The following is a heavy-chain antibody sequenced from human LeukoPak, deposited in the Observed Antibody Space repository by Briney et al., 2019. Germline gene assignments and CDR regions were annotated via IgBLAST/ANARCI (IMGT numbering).Heavy chain of an antibody. CDR3: ARHKDYYGMDV. V-gene: IGHV3-9*01. CDR2: ISWNSGSI. Sequence: GGSLRLSCAAPGFTFDDYAMHWVRQAPGKGLEWVSGISWNSGSIGYADSVKGRFTISRDNAKNSLYLQMNSLRAEDTAVYYCARHKDYYGMDVWGQGTTVTVSS. J-gene: IGHJ6*02. D-gene: IGHD2-21*01. CDR1: GFTFDDYA.